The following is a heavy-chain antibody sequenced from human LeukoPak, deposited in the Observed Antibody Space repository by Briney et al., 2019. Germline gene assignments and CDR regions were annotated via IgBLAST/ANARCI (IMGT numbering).Heavy chain of an antibody. J-gene: IGHJ6*03. CDR1: GFTFSNAW. V-gene: IGHV3-15*01. CDR3: TTGPGYYDSSGYPRVYYYYMDV. CDR2: IKSKTDGGTT. D-gene: IGHD3-22*01. Sequence: GGSLRLSCAASGFTFSNAWMSWVRQAPGKGLEWVGRIKSKTDGGTTDYAAPVKGRFTISRDDSKNTLYLQMNSLKTEDTAAYYCTTGPGYYDSSGYPRVYYYYMDVWGKGTTVTVSS.